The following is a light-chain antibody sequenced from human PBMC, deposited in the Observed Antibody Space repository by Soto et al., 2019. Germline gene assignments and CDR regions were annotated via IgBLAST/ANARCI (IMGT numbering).Light chain of an antibody. CDR2: EVS. J-gene: IGLJ1*01. CDR1: SSDVGGYDY. Sequence: QSVLTQPASVSGSPGQSITISCTGTSSDVGGYDYVSWYQQHPGKVPKLIIHEVSNRPSGVSNRFSGSKSGNTASLTISGLQTEDEADYYCSSSTSSNTFVFGTGTKLTVL. CDR3: SSSTSSNTFV. V-gene: IGLV2-14*01.